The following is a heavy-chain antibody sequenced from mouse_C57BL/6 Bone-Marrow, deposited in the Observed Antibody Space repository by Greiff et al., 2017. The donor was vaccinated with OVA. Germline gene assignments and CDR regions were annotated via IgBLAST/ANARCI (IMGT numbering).Heavy chain of an antibody. D-gene: IGHD1-1*01. V-gene: IGHV2-9-1*01. Sequence: VHLVESGPGLVAPSQSLSITCTVSGFSLTSYAISWVRQPPGKGLEWLGVIWTGGGTNYNSALKSRLSISKDNSKSQVFLKMNRLQTDDTARYYCAREEIITTLSLGAMDYWGQGTSVTVSS. J-gene: IGHJ4*01. CDR1: GFSLTSYA. CDR2: IWTGGGT. CDR3: AREEIITTLSLGAMDY.